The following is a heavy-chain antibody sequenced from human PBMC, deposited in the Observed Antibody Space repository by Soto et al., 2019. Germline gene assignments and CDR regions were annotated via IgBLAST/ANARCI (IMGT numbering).Heavy chain of an antibody. J-gene: IGHJ4*02. V-gene: IGHV4-59*12. CDR2: IYYSGST. D-gene: IGHD5-12*01. CDR1: GGSISSYY. CDR3: ARGRRDGYNYPFDY. Sequence: SETLSLTCTVSGGSISSYYGSWIRQPPGKGLEWIGYIYYSGSTNYNPSLKSRVTISVGTSKNQFSLRLSPVTAADTAVYYCARGRRDGYNYPFDYWGQGTLVTVSS.